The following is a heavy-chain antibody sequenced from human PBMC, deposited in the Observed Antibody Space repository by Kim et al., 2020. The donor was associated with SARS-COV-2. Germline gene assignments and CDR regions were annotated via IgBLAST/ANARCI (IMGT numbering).Heavy chain of an antibody. CDR2: ISAYNGNT. Sequence: ASVKVSCKASGYTFTSYGISWVRQAPGQGLEWMGWISAYNGNTNYAQKLQGRVTMTTDTSTSTAYMELRSLRSDDTAVYYCASTYDSSGYYYWGWFDPWGQGTLVTVSS. J-gene: IGHJ5*02. CDR1: GYTFTSYG. V-gene: IGHV1-18*01. CDR3: ASTYDSSGYYYWGWFDP. D-gene: IGHD3-22*01.